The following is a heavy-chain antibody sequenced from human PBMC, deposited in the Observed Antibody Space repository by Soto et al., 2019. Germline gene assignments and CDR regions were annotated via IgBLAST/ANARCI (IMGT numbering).Heavy chain of an antibody. CDR1: GFTFSNYA. J-gene: IGHJ5*02. CDR3: ARSIAVAAMGWFDP. V-gene: IGHV3-23*01. Sequence: EVQLLESGGGLVQPGGSLRLSCAASGFTFSNYAMSWVRQAPGKGLKWVSALTASGSSTYYADSVKGRFTISRDNSKNTLYLQMNSLRVEDTAVYYCARSIAVAAMGWFDPWGQGTLVTVPS. CDR2: LTASGSST. D-gene: IGHD6-19*01.